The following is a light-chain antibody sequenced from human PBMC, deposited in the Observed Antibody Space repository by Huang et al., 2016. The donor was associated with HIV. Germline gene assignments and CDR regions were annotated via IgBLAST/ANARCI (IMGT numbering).Light chain of an antibody. J-gene: IGKJ5*01. CDR2: AGS. V-gene: IGKV1-8*01. Sequence: AIRITQSPSSLSASTGDRVTITCRASEDISNYLAWYKQKPGEAPKLLIFAGSTLQRGDPSRFNGGGSGTGFPLTIHCLQSEDRATYFCQPYDTYPPPFGPRTRLEIK. CDR1: EDISNY. CDR3: QPYDTYPPP.